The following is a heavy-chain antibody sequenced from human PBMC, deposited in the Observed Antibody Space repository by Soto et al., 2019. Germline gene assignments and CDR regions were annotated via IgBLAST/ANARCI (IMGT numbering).Heavy chain of an antibody. Sequence: SETLSLTCSVSGASIISDGYYWTWIRQHPGNGLEWLGYIHYSGGATYSPSYNPSLKSRIAISVDTSKRLFSLKLTSVSAADTAVYYCARVPTYSQDSIGYPPFHPWGQGTLVTVSS. CDR2: IHYSGGATYSP. J-gene: IGHJ5*02. V-gene: IGHV4-31*03. D-gene: IGHD5-18*01. CDR1: GASIISDGYY. CDR3: ARVPTYSQDSIGYPPFHP.